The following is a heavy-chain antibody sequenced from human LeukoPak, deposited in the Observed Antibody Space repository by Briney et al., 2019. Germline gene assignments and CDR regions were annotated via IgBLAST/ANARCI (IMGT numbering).Heavy chain of an antibody. Sequence: ASVKVSCTASGYTFTTHDVNWVRQATGQGLEWLGWMSPNSGDTGYAQKFQGRVTMTSDSSISTAYMELSSLRSEDTAIYYCVRTPPNWGFDYWGQGTLVTVSS. CDR2: MSPNSGDT. CDR1: GYTFTTHD. V-gene: IGHV1-8*01. D-gene: IGHD7-27*01. CDR3: VRTPPNWGFDY. J-gene: IGHJ4*02.